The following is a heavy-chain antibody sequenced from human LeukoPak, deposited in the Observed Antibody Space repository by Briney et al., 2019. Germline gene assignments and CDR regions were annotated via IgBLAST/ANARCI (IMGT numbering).Heavy chain of an antibody. V-gene: IGHV1-46*01. J-gene: IGHJ3*02. D-gene: IGHD6-19*01. CDR2: INPSGGST. Sequence: GASVKVSCKASGYTFTSYYMHWVRQAPGQGLEWMGIINPSGGSTSYAQKFQGRVTMTRDTSISTAYMELSRLRSDDTAVYYCARVAVAGNDAFDIWGQGTMATVSS. CDR3: ARVAVAGNDAFDI. CDR1: GYTFTSYY.